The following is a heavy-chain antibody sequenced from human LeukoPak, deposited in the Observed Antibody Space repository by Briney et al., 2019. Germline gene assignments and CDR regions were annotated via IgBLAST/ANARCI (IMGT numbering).Heavy chain of an antibody. Sequence: QPGGSLRLSCAASGFTFSSYAMHWVRQAPGKGLEWVAVISYDGSNKYYADSVKGRFTISRDNSKNTLYLQMNSLRAEDTAVYYCARDSRRAGPFDYWGQGTLVTVSS. J-gene: IGHJ4*02. CDR2: ISYDGSNK. CDR3: ARDSRRAGPFDY. D-gene: IGHD6-13*01. CDR1: GFTFSSYA. V-gene: IGHV3-30-3*01.